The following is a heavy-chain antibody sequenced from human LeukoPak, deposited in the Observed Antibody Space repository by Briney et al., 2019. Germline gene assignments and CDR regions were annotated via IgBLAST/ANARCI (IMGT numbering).Heavy chain of an antibody. V-gene: IGHV4-30-4*01. CDR3: ARVAPPTYCSGGSCYSAAFDI. D-gene: IGHD2-15*01. CDR1: GGSVSSGCYY. CDR2: IYYSGST. Sequence: PSQTLSLTCTVSGGSVSSGCYYWSWIRQPPGKGLEWIGYIYYSGSTYYNPSLKSRVSISVDTSKNQFSLKPSSVTAADTAVYYCARVAPPTYCSGGSCYSAAFDIWGQGTMVTVSS. J-gene: IGHJ3*02.